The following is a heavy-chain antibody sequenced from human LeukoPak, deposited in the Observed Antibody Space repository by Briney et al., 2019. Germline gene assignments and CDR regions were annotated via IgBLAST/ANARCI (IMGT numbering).Heavy chain of an antibody. Sequence: ASVKVSCKASGGTFSSYAISWVRQAPGQGLEWMGRIIPILGIANYAQKFQGRVTITADKSTSTAYMELSSLRSEDTAVYYCARETYYDILTGYYSDDYWGQGPLVSVSS. CDR3: ARETYYDILTGYYSDDY. CDR2: IIPILGIA. CDR1: GGTFSSYA. D-gene: IGHD3-9*01. J-gene: IGHJ4*02. V-gene: IGHV1-69*04.